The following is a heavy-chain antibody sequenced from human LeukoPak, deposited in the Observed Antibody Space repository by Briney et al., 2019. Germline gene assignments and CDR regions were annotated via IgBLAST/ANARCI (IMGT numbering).Heavy chain of an antibody. J-gene: IGHJ6*02. CDR1: GYTFTSYG. D-gene: IGHD2-21*02. Sequence: ASVKVSCKASGYTFTSYGISWVRQAPGQGLEWMGWISAYNGNTNYAQKLQGRVTMTTDTSTSTAYMELRSLRSDDTAVYYCARGLMLNFGDSWPEHIVVVTAIPAAGYYGMDVWGQGTTVTVSS. CDR2: ISAYNGNT. V-gene: IGHV1-18*01. CDR3: ARGLMLNFGDSWPEHIVVVTAIPAAGYYGMDV.